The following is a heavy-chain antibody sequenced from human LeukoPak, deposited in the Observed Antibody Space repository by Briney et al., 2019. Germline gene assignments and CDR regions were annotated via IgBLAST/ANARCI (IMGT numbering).Heavy chain of an antibody. V-gene: IGHV4-59*01. J-gene: IGHJ6*03. CDR2: IYYSGGT. D-gene: IGHD3-10*01. CDR3: ARTTMVRGTYYMDV. Sequence: SETLSLTCTGSGGSISSYYWSWIRQPPGKGLEWIGYIYYSGGTNYNPSPKSRVTISVGTSKNLFSLKLGSVTAADTAVYYCARTTMVRGTYYMDVWGKGTTVTISS. CDR1: GGSISSYY.